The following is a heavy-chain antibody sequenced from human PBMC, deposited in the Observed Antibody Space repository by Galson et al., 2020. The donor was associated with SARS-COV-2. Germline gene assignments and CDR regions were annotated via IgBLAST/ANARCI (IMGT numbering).Heavy chain of an antibody. CDR2: ISYDGSIR. CDR1: GFTFRSYP. CDR3: ASSGVMYSSSCFDF. V-gene: IGHV3-30-3*01. D-gene: IGHD6-13*01. Sequence: GESLKISCAASGFTFRSYPMHWVRQAPGKGLEWVALISYDGSIRDYVDSVKGRFTISRDNSKNTLYLQMNSLRAEDTAVYYCASSGVMYSSSCFDFWGQGTLVTVSS. J-gene: IGHJ4*02.